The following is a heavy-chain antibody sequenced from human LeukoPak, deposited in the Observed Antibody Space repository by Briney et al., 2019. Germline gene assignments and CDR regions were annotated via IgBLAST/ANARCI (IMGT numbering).Heavy chain of an antibody. J-gene: IGHJ5*02. V-gene: IGHV1-69*13. CDR3: AREGRRGGSGSYYRDLVT. Sequence: SVKVSCKASGGTFSSYAISWVRQAPGQGLEWMGGIIPIFGTANYARKFQGRVTITADESTSTAYMELSSLRSEDTAVYYCAREGRRGGSGSYYRDLVTWGQGTLVTVSS. D-gene: IGHD3-10*01. CDR2: IIPIFGTA. CDR1: GGTFSSYA.